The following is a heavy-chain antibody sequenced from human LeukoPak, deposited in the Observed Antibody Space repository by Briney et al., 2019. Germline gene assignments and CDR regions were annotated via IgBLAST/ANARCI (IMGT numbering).Heavy chain of an antibody. Sequence: GASVKVSCKASGDTFSSYAISWVRQAPGQGLEWMGGIIPIFGTANYAQKFQGRVTITADESTSTAYMELSSLRSEDTAVYYCARLGSGYVPGGTYYYGMDVWGQGTTVTVSS. J-gene: IGHJ6*02. CDR2: IIPIFGTA. D-gene: IGHD5-12*01. CDR1: GDTFSSYA. CDR3: ARLGSGYVPGGTYYYGMDV. V-gene: IGHV1-69*13.